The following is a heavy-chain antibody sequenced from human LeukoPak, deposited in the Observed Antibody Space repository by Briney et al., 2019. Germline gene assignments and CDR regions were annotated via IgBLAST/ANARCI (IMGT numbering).Heavy chain of an antibody. CDR2: IYYSGRT. V-gene: IGHV4-39*01. D-gene: IGHD2-8*02. CDR1: GGSISSSNYY. CDR3: ARPLNTGDVDAFDV. Sequence: SETLSLTCTVSGGSISSSNYYWGWIRQPPGKGPEWIANIYYSGRTYYNPSLKSRVTISVDTSKNQFSLKVRAVTAADTAVYYCARPLNTGDVDAFDVWGQGTMVTVFS. J-gene: IGHJ3*01.